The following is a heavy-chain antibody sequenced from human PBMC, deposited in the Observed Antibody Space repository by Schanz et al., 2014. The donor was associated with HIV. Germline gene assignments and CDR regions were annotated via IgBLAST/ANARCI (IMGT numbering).Heavy chain of an antibody. CDR2: ISGGGRDK. CDR1: GFTFYNYA. D-gene: IGHD5-18*01. J-gene: IGHJ5*01. V-gene: IGHV3-23*01. Sequence: EVQQVLESGGGLVQPGGSLRLSCAVSGFTFYNYAMHWVRQAPGKGLEYVATISGGGRDKYYADSVRGRVTISRDNPKNTLYLQIDSLRVEDTAMYYCAKDRNGYNQPIESWGHGTLVSVSS. CDR3: AKDRNGYNQPIES.